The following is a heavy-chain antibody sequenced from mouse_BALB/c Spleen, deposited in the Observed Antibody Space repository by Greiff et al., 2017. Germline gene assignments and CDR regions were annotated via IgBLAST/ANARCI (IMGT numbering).Heavy chain of an antibody. V-gene: IGHV2-3*01. CDR2: IWGDGST. D-gene: IGHD2-1*01. CDR1: GFSFTSYG. CDR3: VRWYPGAMDY. Sequence: VQLQQSGPGLVAPSQSLSITCTVSGFSFTSYGVSWVRQPPGKGLEWLGVIWGDGSTNYQSALISRLSISNDNSKSQVFLRLNSLQTDDTATYYCVRWYPGAMDYWGQGTSVTVSS. J-gene: IGHJ4*01.